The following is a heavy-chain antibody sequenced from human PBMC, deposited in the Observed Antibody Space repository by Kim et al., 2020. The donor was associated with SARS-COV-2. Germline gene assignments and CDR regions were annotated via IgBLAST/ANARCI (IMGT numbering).Heavy chain of an antibody. Sequence: GGSLRLSCAASGFTFSSYWMSWVRQAPGKGLEWVANIKQDGSEKYYVDSVKGRFTISRDNAKNSLYLQMNSLRAEDTAVYYCSIGGYSYGFNYWGQGTLVTVSS. V-gene: IGHV3-7*03. D-gene: IGHD5-18*01. CDR3: SIGGYSYGFNY. CDR2: IKQDGSEK. CDR1: GFTFSSYW. J-gene: IGHJ4*02.